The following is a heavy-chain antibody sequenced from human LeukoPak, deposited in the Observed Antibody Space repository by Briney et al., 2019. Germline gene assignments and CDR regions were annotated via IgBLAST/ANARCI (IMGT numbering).Heavy chain of an antibody. Sequence: GGSLRLSCAASGFTFSNAWMSWVRQAPGKGLEWVGRFKSKTDGGTTDYAAPVKGRFTISRDDSTGIAYLQMDSLKPEDTAVYYCSRGVIVGAAYFDYWGQGTLVTVSS. D-gene: IGHD1-26*01. V-gene: IGHV3-15*01. J-gene: IGHJ4*02. CDR3: SRGVIVGAAYFDY. CDR1: GFTFSNAW. CDR2: FKSKTDGGTT.